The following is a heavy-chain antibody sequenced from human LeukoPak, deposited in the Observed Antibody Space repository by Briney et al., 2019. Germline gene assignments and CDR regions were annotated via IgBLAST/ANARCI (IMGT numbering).Heavy chain of an antibody. J-gene: IGHJ3*02. Sequence: SETLSLTCTVSGGSISSYYWSWIRQPPGKGLEWIGYIYYSGSTNYNPSLKSRVTTSVDTSNDQFSLKLSSVTAADTAVYYCARVPRWGWEPVDPDAFDIWGQGTMVTVSS. CDR1: GGSISSYY. CDR3: ARVPRWGWEPVDPDAFDI. V-gene: IGHV4-59*12. CDR2: IYYSGST. D-gene: IGHD1-26*01.